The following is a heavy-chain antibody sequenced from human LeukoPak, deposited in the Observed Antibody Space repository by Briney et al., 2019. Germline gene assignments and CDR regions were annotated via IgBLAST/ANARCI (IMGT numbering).Heavy chain of an antibody. D-gene: IGHD6-19*01. CDR2: ISWNSDTI. Sequence: GGSLRLSCAASGINFDGHAMHWVRQAPGKGLDWVSGISWNSDTIAYADSVKGRFTISRDSAKKTLYLQMNSLRPEDTALYYCAKDGRGSGWYSGNWFDPWGQGTLVTVSS. CDR3: AKDGRGSGWYSGNWFDP. V-gene: IGHV3-9*01. CDR1: GINFDGHA. J-gene: IGHJ5*02.